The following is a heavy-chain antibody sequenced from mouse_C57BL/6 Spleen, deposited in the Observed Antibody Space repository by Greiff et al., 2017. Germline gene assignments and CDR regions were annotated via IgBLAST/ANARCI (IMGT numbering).Heavy chain of an antibody. CDR2: FNPRSGST. Sequence: QVQLKESGAELAKPGASVQLSCKASGYTFPSYWMHWVKPRPGQGLEWIGYFNPRSGSTKYNQKFKDQATLTAAKTSTTAYMQLSSLTYEDSAVYDCAICPSTTVVDSCFDVWGTGTTVTVSS. V-gene: IGHV1-7*01. CDR1: GYTFPSYW. J-gene: IGHJ1*03. D-gene: IGHD1-1*01. CDR3: AICPSTTVVDSCFDV.